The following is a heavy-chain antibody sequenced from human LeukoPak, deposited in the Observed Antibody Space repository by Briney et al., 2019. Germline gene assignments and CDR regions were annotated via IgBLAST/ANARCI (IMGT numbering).Heavy chain of an antibody. D-gene: IGHD3-10*01. CDR2: INPNSGGT. CDR3: ARDRITMVRGVTARDAFDI. J-gene: IGHJ3*02. Sequence: GASVKVSCKASGYTFTGYYMHLVRQAPGQGLEWMGWINPNSGGTNYAQKFQGRVTMTRDSFISTAYMELSRLRSDDTAVYYCARDRITMVRGVTARDAFDIWGQGTMVTVSS. V-gene: IGHV1-2*02. CDR1: GYTFTGYY.